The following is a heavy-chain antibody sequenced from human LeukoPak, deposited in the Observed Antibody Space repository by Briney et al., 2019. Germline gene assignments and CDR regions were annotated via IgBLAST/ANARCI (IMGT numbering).Heavy chain of an antibody. D-gene: IGHD3-22*01. CDR3: AREYYYDSSGPMDV. J-gene: IGHJ6*03. CDR1: GFTFSSYG. CDR2: ISGTGVST. Sequence: GGTLRLSCAASGFTFSSYGMSWVRQAPGKGLEWVSSISGTGVSTYYADSVKGRLTISRDNSKNTLYLQMNSLRAEDTAVYYCAREYYYDSSGPMDVWGKGTTVTVSS. V-gene: IGHV3-23*01.